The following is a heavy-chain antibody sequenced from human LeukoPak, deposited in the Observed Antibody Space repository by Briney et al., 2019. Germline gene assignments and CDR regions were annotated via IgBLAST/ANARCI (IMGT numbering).Heavy chain of an antibody. CDR3: SEGYFEPFDH. D-gene: IGHD2/OR15-2a*01. J-gene: IGHJ4*02. Sequence: SETLSLTCVVSGASVTTSHWNWIRQVPGKGLEWIGCLSYTGKTDYNPSLTSRVTISLDASKNQVLLKLTSLTAADTAVYYCSEGYFEPFDHWGQGILVTVSS. CDR2: LSYTGKT. CDR1: GASVTTSH. V-gene: IGHV4-59*02.